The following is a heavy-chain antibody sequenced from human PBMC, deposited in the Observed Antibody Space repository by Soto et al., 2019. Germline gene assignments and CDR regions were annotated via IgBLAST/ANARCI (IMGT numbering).Heavy chain of an antibody. CDR3: ARDTTMIVVVSPIDY. J-gene: IGHJ4*02. CDR1: GFTFSSYA. Sequence: PGGSLRLSCAASGFTFSSYAMHWVRQAPGKGLEWVAVISYDGSNKYYADSVKGRFTISRDNSKNTLYLQMNSLRAEDTAVYYCARDTTMIVVVSPIDYWGQGTLVTVSS. CDR2: ISYDGSNK. V-gene: IGHV3-30-3*01. D-gene: IGHD3-22*01.